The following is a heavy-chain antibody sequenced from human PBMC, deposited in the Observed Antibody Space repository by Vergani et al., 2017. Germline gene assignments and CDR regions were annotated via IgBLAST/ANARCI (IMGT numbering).Heavy chain of an antibody. Sequence: QVQLVQSGAEVKKPGASVKVSCKASGGTFSSYAISWVRQAPGQGLEWMGRIIPILGIANYAQKFQGRVTITADKSTGTAYMELSSLRSEDTAVYYCAGSAGYSSGWYGDYFDYWGQGTLVTVSS. D-gene: IGHD6-19*01. CDR2: IIPILGIA. J-gene: IGHJ4*02. CDR1: GGTFSSYA. CDR3: AGSAGYSSGWYGDYFDY. V-gene: IGHV1-69*04.